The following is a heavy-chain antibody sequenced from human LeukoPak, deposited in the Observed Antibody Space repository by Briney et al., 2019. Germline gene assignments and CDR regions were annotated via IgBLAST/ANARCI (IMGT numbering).Heavy chain of an antibody. D-gene: IGHD3-10*01. CDR2: ISYDGSNK. V-gene: IGHV3-30*04. CDR3: ARGSVVRGAYPYYFDY. Sequence: GRSLRLSCAASGFTFSSYAMHWVRQAPGKGLEWVAVISYDGSNKYYADSVKGQFTISRDNSKNTLYLQMNSLRAEDTAVYYCARGSVVRGAYPYYFDYWGQGTLVTVSS. CDR1: GFTFSSYA. J-gene: IGHJ4*02.